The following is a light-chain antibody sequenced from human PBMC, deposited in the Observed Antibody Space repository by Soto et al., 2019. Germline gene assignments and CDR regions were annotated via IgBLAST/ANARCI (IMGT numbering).Light chain of an antibody. CDR3: KQYKSSWT. Sequence: DIQMTQSPSTLSASAGDRVIITCRASQIIDTWLAWYQQKPGKAPKVLISKVSNLESGVPSRFSGSGSGTEFTLTISSLQPDDFANYYCKQYKSSWTFGQGTKVDIK. J-gene: IGKJ1*01. V-gene: IGKV1-5*03. CDR2: KVS. CDR1: QIIDTW.